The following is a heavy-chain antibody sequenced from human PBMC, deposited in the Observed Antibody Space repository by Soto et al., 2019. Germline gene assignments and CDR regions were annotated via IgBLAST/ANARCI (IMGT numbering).Heavy chain of an antibody. Sequence: SETLSPPGTVSGDSVTSFYWSWSRQPPGKGLEWLGYIYQSGSTNYNPSFRSRLTFSVDTSKNQLSLRLTSVTAADTAVYFCARAVGQYGDYSDYWGQGTRVTVSS. CDR2: IYQSGST. J-gene: IGHJ4*02. D-gene: IGHD1-26*01. V-gene: IGHV4-59*02. CDR3: ARAVGQYGDYSDY. CDR1: GDSVTSFY.